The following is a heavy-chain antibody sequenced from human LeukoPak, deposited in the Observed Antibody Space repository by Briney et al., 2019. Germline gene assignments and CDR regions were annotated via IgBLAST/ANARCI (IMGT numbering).Heavy chain of an antibody. D-gene: IGHD5-12*01. V-gene: IGHV3-48*04. J-gene: IGHJ4*02. Sequence: PGGSQRLYCAATGLAFSTYSIDLVRQAPGKGQEWLSYISSSSSTIYYADSVKGRFTVSRDNAENLVYLQMNSLGAEDTAVYYCARVGRSGYTKDYWGQGTLVTVAS. CDR3: ARVGRSGYTKDY. CDR1: GLAFSTYS. CDR2: ISSSSSTI.